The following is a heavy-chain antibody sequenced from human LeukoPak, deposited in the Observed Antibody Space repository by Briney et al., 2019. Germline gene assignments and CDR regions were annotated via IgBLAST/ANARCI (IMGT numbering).Heavy chain of an antibody. J-gene: IGHJ4*02. D-gene: IGHD6-13*01. CDR3: ARDFPGIGVTGTRPLDY. Sequence: GGSLRLSCAASGFIVSSNYMSWVRQAPGKGLEWVSVIYSGGSTYYADSVKGRFTISRDNSKNTLYLQMNSLRAEDTAVYYCARDFPGIGVTGTRPLDYWGQGTLVTVSS. CDR1: GFIVSSNY. CDR2: IYSGGST. V-gene: IGHV3-53*01.